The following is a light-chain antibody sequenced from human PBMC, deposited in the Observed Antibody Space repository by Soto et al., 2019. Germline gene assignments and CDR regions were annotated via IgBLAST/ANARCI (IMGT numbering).Light chain of an antibody. V-gene: IGKV4-1*01. J-gene: IGKJ2*01. CDR3: QQYDSAPYA. CDR2: WAS. CDR1: SNIKNY. Sequence: DIVMTQSPDSLAVSLGERATINCKSTSNIKNYLIWYQQNPGQPPRLIYWASTRDSGVPDRFSVSGSGTDFTLTISSLQGEDVAVYYCQQYDSAPYAFGQGTKLDIK.